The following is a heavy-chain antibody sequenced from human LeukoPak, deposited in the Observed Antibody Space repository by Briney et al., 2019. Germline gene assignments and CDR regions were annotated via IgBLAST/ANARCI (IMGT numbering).Heavy chain of an antibody. V-gene: IGHV1-18*01. J-gene: IGHJ3*02. CDR3: ARDQNGAFYSSSWYAPDAFDI. CDR1: GYTFTSYG. Sequence: ASVKVSCKASGYTFTSYGISWVRQAPGQGLEWMGWISAYNGNTNYAQKLQGRVTMTTDTSTSTAYMELRSLRSDDTAVYYCARDQNGAFYSSSWYAPDAFDIWGQGTMVTVSS. D-gene: IGHD6-13*01. CDR2: ISAYNGNT.